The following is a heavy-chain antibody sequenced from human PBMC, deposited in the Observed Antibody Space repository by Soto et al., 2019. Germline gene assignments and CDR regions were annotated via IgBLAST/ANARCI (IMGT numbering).Heavy chain of an antibody. CDR1: GYAFSRFN. Sequence: ASVKVSCKASGYAFSRFNIHWVRQAPGQRLEWMGGINTGNGNTKVSQKLQGRVTFTRDTSANTAYMELSRLISEDTAVYYCARDVAAANPWGQGTLVTISS. J-gene: IGHJ5*02. CDR2: INTGNGNT. D-gene: IGHD6-13*01. CDR3: ARDVAAANP. V-gene: IGHV1-3*04.